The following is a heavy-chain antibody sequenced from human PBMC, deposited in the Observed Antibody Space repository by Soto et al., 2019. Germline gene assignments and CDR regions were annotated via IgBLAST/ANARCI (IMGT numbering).Heavy chain of an antibody. CDR3: ANRAVALRSYYFDY. V-gene: IGHV1-69*13. J-gene: IGHJ4*02. CDR1: GGTFSSYA. D-gene: IGHD2-15*01. Sequence: SVKVSCKASGGTFSSYAISWGRQAPGQGLEWMGGIIPIFGTANYAQKFQGRVTITADESTSTAYMELSSLRSEDTAVYYCANRAVALRSYYFDYWGQGTLVTVSS. CDR2: IIPIFGTA.